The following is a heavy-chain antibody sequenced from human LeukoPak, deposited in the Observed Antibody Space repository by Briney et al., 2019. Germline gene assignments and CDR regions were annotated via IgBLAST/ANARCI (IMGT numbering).Heavy chain of an antibody. V-gene: IGHV6-1*01. D-gene: IGHD6-13*01. CDR3: AREGEQQLAYDAFDI. CDR2: TYYRSKWYD. CDR1: GDSVSSNSAA. Sequence: SQTLSLTCAISGDSVSSNSAAWNWIRQSPSRGLEWLGRTYYRSKWYDNYAVPVASRIIINPDTSKNQFSLQLNSVTPEDTAVYYCAREGEQQLAYDAFDIWGQGTMVTVSS. J-gene: IGHJ3*02.